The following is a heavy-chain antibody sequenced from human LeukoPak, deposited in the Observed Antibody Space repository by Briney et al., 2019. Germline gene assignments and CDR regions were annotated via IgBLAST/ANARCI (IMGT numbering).Heavy chain of an antibody. V-gene: IGHV3-30*03. Sequence: GGSLRLSCAASGFTFTTYGLHWVRQAPGKGLEWVAAIASNGGSEYYADSVKGRFTISRDNSKNTLYLQMNSLSAEDTAVYYCARAVAGTVFWGQGTLVTVSS. CDR2: IASNGGSE. CDR3: ARAVAGTVF. J-gene: IGHJ4*02. D-gene: IGHD6-19*01. CDR1: GFTFTTYG.